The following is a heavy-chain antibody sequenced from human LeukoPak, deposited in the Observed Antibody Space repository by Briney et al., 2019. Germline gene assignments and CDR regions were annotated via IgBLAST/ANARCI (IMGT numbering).Heavy chain of an antibody. D-gene: IGHD6-19*01. J-gene: IGHJ6*02. CDR3: VRSATIAVFRYGMDV. CDR1: GGSITSLY. V-gene: IGHV4-59*11. CDR2: VHHTGVT. Sequence: SETLSLTCTVSGGSITSLYWSWVRQPPGKGLEYVGYVHHTGVTNYNPSLRGRVTVSMDASKNQFYLKLNSVTAADTAVYYCVRSATIAVFRYGMDVWGQGTTVTVSS.